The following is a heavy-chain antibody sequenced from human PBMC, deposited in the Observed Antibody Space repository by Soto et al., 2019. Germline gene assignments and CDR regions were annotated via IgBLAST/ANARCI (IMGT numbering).Heavy chain of an antibody. CDR1: GFSLNTSGVG. V-gene: IGHV2-5*02. CDR2: IYWDDDK. J-gene: IGHJ4*02. CDR3: ARPYSSGWYYRY. Sequence: QITLKESGPTLVKPTQTLTLTCTFSGFSLNTSGVGVGWIRQPPGKALEWLALIYWDDDKRYSPSLKSRLTITKDTSKNQVVLTMTNMDPVDTATYYCARPYSSGWYYRYWGQGTLVTVSS. D-gene: IGHD6-19*01.